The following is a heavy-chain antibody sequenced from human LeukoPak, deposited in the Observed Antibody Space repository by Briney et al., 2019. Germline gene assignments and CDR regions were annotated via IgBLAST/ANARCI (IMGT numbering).Heavy chain of an antibody. CDR3: ASQSYARFDP. J-gene: IGHJ5*02. CDR1: GFTFSSKW. CDR2: IQPDGSEQ. Sequence: AGGSLRLSCAASGFTFSSKWMSWVRQAPGKGLEWVGNIQPDGSEQYPVDSVKGRFTISRDNARNSLLLQMNSLRVEDTAVYYCASQSYARFDPWGQGTLVTVSS. D-gene: IGHD3-16*01. V-gene: IGHV3-7*01.